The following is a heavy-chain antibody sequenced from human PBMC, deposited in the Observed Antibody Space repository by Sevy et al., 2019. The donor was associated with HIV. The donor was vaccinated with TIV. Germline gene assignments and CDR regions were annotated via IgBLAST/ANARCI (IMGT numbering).Heavy chain of an antibody. J-gene: IGHJ4*02. CDR1: GGSISSYF. CDR2: IYFTGNT. Sequence: SQTLSLTCSVSGGSISSYFWTWVRQSPGKGLEWIGNIYFTGNTDYSPTLKSRVTLSLDTSKSQFSLTLKSVTAADTAIYFCARDSTTRPRVLDYWGQGTLVTVSS. V-gene: IGHV4-59*01. D-gene: IGHD1-1*01. CDR3: ARDSTTRPRVLDY.